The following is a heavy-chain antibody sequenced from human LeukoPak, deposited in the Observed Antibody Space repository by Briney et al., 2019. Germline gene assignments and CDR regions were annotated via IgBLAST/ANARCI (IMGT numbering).Heavy chain of an antibody. CDR3: ARFEVDTGDINWFDP. CDR1: GGSITTTNYY. CDR2: IYYSGST. Sequence: SETLSLTCTVSGGSITTTNYYWGWIRQPPGKGLEWIGYIYYSGSTNYNPSLKSRVTISVDTSKNQFSLKLSSVTAADTAVYYCARFEVDTGDINWFDPWGQGTLVTVSS. V-gene: IGHV4-61*05. D-gene: IGHD5-18*01. J-gene: IGHJ5*02.